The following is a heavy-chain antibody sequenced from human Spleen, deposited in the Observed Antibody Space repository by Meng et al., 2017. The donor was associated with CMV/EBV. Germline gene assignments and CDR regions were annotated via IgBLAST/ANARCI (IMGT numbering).Heavy chain of an antibody. CDR1: GFTFSGYE. V-gene: IGHV3-48*03. D-gene: IGHD2-2*01. Sequence: GGSLRLSCVASGFTFSGYEMNWVRQAPGKGLEWVSYISSGGNTKYYADSVKGRFTVSRDNAKNSLYLQMNSLRAEDTALYYCARNRGCSSASCVADYYYYYGMDVWGQGTTVTVSS. CDR3: ARNRGCSSASCVADYYYYYGMDV. J-gene: IGHJ6*02. CDR2: ISSGGNTK.